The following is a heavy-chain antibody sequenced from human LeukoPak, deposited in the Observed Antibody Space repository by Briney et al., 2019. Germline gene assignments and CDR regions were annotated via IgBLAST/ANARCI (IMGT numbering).Heavy chain of an antibody. D-gene: IGHD6-19*01. CDR3: AKDLSSGWYYFDY. CDR2: ISGSGGST. J-gene: IGHJ4*02. Sequence: GGSLRLSCAASGFTFSSYAMSWIRQAPGKGLEWVSAISGSGGSTYYADSVKGRFAISRDNSKNTLYLQMNSLRAEDTAVYYCAKDLSSGWYYFDYWGQGTLVTVSS. V-gene: IGHV3-23*01. CDR1: GFTFSSYA.